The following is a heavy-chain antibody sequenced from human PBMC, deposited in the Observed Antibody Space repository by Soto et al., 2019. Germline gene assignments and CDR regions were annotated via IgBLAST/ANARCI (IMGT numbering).Heavy chain of an antibody. D-gene: IGHD5-18*01. CDR2: IRSKANSYAT. V-gene: IGHV3-73*01. J-gene: IGHJ4*02. CDR3: TRLTALENYFDY. Sequence: AGGSLRLSCAASGFTFSGSAMHWVRQASGKGLEWVGRIRSKANSYATAYAASVKGRFTISRDDSKNTAYLQMNSLKTEDTAVYYCTRLTALENYFDYWGQGTLVTVSS. CDR1: GFTFSGSA.